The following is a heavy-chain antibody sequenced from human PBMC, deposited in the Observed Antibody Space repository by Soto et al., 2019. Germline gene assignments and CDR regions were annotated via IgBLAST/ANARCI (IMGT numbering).Heavy chain of an antibody. CDR2: IYYSGST. CDR1: GGSISSSSYY. V-gene: IGHV4-39*01. Sequence: PSETLSLTCTVSGGSISSSSYYWGWIRQPPGKGLEWIGSIYYSGSTYYNPSLKSRVTISVDTSKNQFSLKLSSVTAADTAVYYCGSSPDRFTLDYWGQGTLVTVSS. CDR3: GSSPDRFTLDY. J-gene: IGHJ4*02.